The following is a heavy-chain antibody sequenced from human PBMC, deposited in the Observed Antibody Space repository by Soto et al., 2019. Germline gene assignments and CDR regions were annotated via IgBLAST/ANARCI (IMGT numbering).Heavy chain of an antibody. D-gene: IGHD3-22*01. J-gene: IGHJ3*02. CDR3: AKVTLYYYDSSGYWPHAFDI. CDR1: GFTFSSYA. V-gene: IGHV3-23*01. Sequence: GGSLRLSCAASGFTFSSYAMSWVRQAPGKGLEWVSAISGSGGSTYYADSVKGRFTISRDNSKNTLYLQMNSLRAEDTAVYYCAKVTLYYYDSSGYWPHAFDIWGQGTMVTVS. CDR2: ISGSGGST.